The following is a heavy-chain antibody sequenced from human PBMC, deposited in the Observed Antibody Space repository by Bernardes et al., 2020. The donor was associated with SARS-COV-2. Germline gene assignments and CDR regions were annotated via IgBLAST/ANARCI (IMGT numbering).Heavy chain of an antibody. D-gene: IGHD4-4*01. CDR2: IWYDGSNK. CDR1: GFTFSSSG. J-gene: IGHJ3*02. CDR3: ARDHRLFNSNSDDAFDI. V-gene: IGHV3-33*01. Sequence: GGSLRLSCAASGFTFSSSGMHWVRQAPGKGLEWVAVIWYDGSNKDYADSVKGRFTISRDNSKNTLYLQMNSLRAEDTAVYYCARDHRLFNSNSDDAFDIWGQGTMVTVSS.